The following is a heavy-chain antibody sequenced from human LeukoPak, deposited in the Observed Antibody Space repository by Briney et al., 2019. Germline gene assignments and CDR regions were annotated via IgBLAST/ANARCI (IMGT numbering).Heavy chain of an antibody. Sequence: ASVKVSRKASVYTFTGYYMHWVRQAPGQRLELMGWINPNIGGTNYAQKFQGRVTMTRDPSIRTAYMELSTLRSDDTAVYYCARAGKPASEMDVWGKGTTVTVSS. CDR3: ARAGKPASEMDV. CDR1: VYTFTGYY. J-gene: IGHJ6*04. CDR2: INPNIGGT. D-gene: IGHD1-1*01. V-gene: IGHV1-2*02.